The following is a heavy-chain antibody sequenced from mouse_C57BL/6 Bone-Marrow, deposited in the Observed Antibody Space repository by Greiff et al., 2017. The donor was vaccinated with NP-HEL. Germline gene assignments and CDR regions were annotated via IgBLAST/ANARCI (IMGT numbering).Heavy chain of an antibody. CDR3: ASTLFAY. V-gene: IGHV1-82*01. J-gene: IGHJ3*01. CDR2: IYPGDGDT. CDR1: GYAFSSSW. Sequence: VQVVESGPELVKPGASVKISCKASGYAFSSSWLNWVKQRPGKGLEWIGRIYPGDGDTNYNGKFKGKATLTADKSSSTAYMQLSSLTSEDSAVYFCASTLFAYWGQGTLVTVSA.